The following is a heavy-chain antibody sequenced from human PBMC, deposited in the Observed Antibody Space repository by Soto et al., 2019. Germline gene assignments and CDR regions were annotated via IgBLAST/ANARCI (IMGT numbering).Heavy chain of an antibody. D-gene: IGHD6-19*01. Sequence: EVQLLESGGGSVQPGGSLRLSCAASGFTFSSYVMNWVRQAPGKGLEWVSAITGTGGSTNYADSVEGRFTISRDNSRNTLYLQMSSLRAEDTAVYYCAKAGGIAVPGSHLDQWGQGILVTVSS. J-gene: IGHJ4*02. CDR2: ITGTGGST. CDR3: AKAGGIAVPGSHLDQ. CDR1: GFTFSSYV. V-gene: IGHV3-23*01.